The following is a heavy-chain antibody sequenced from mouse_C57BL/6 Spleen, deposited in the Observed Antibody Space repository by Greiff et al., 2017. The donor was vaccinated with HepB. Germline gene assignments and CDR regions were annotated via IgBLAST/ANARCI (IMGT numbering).Heavy chain of an antibody. V-gene: IGHV1-64*01. CDR3: APGTWEDFDY. Sequence: QVQLKQPGAELVKPGASVKLSCKASGYTFTSYWMHWVKQRPGQGLEWIGMIHPNSGSTNYNEKFKSKATLTVDKSSSTAYMQLSSLTSEDSAVYYCAPGTWEDFDYWGQGTTLTVSS. CDR2: IHPNSGST. D-gene: IGHD4-1*01. J-gene: IGHJ2*01. CDR1: GYTFTSYW.